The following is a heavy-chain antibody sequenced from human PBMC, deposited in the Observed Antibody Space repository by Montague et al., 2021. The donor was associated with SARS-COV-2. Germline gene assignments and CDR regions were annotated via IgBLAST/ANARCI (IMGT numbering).Heavy chain of an antibody. D-gene: IGHD6-13*01. J-gene: IGHJ6*02. CDR2: IYYSGST. CDR3: ARAGRQQLVRLSGMDV. V-gene: IGHV4-39*07. CDR1: GGSISSSSYY. Sequence: SETLSLTCTVSGGSISSSSYYWGWIRQPPGKGLEWIGSIYYSGSTHYYPSLKSRVTISVDTSKNQFSLTRSSVTAADTAVYYCARAGRQQLVRLSGMDVWGQGTTVTVSS.